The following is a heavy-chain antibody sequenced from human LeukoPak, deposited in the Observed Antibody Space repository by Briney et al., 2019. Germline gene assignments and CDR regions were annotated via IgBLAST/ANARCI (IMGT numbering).Heavy chain of an antibody. CDR1: GFTFDDYG. CDR2: VNWNGDNT. D-gene: IGHD3-9*01. V-gene: IGHV3-20*04. CDR3: ARGFDGNFDY. Sequence: GGSLRLSCAASGFTFDDYGMSWVRQAPGKGLEWVSGVNWNGDNTDYADSVKGRFTISRDNAKNSLYLQMNSLRAGDTALYYCARGFDGNFDYWGQGTLVTVSP. J-gene: IGHJ4*02.